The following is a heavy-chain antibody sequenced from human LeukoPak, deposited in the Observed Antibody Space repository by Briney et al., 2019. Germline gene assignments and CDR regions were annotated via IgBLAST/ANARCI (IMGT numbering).Heavy chain of an antibody. CDR1: GFTFSTYW. CDR2: INRDASSI. J-gene: IGHJ4*02. Sequence: QPGGSLRLSCAASGFTFSTYWMHWVRHAPGKGLVWVSRINRDASSIAYADSVQGRFTISRDNAKNTLYLQMNNLRAEDTAVYYCAALDHGCDFWGQGALVTVSS. V-gene: IGHV3-74*01. CDR3: AALDHGCDF.